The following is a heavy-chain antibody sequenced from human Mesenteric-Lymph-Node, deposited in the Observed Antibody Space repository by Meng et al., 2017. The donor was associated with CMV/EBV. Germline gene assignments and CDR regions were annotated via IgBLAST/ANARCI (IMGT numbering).Heavy chain of an antibody. D-gene: IGHD6-13*01. V-gene: IGHV4-38-2*02. J-gene: IGHJ5*02. CDR1: DYSISSGYY. CDR2: VYNTGSS. Sequence: SETLSLTCTVSDYSISSGYYWGWIRQPPGKGLEWIGCVYNTGSSYYNPSLKTRVTISVDTSKNQFSLRLTSVTAADTAVYYCARDPDSSSWHNTARYNWFDPWGQGTLVTVSS. CDR3: ARDPDSSSWHNTARYNWFDP.